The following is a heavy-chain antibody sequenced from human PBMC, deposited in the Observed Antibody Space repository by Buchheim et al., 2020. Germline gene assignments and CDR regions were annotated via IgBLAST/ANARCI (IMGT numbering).Heavy chain of an antibody. CDR1: GFTLTGYY. J-gene: IGHJ4*02. Sequence: QVQLVQSGAEVKKPGASVKVSCKASGFTLTGYYMHWVRQAPGPGLEWMRWINPDSGGTNYAQQFPGRVTMTRDTSINTAYMELSSLTSDDSAVYYCARTSSFDYWGQGTL. CDR3: ARTSSFDY. V-gene: IGHV1-2*02. CDR2: INPDSGGT.